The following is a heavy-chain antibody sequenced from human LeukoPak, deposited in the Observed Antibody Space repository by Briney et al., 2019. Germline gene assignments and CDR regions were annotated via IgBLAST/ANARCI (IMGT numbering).Heavy chain of an antibody. CDR2: IIPIFGTA. Sequence: GASVKVSCKASGGTFSSYAISWVRQAPGQGLEWMGGIIPIFGTANYAQKFQGRVTITTDESTSTAYMELSSLRSEDTAVYYCARRAGQQPHVDYWGQGTLVTVSS. V-gene: IGHV1-69*05. J-gene: IGHJ4*02. CDR3: ARRAGQQPHVDY. D-gene: IGHD6-13*01. CDR1: GGTFSSYA.